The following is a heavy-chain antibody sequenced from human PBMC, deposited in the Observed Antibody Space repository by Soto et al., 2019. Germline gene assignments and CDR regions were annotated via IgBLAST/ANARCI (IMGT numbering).Heavy chain of an antibody. D-gene: IGHD6-19*01. V-gene: IGHV3-20*04. Sequence: EVQLAESGGGVVRPGGSLRLSCAASGFTFDDFGMSWVRQVPGKGLEWVSGIYWDGGRTGYADSVRGRFTISRDNAKNSMFLQMNSLRVEDSALYYWARIAVTGRGDFDYWGQGTLVTVSS. CDR1: GFTFDDFG. CDR3: ARIAVTGRGDFDY. J-gene: IGHJ4*02. CDR2: IYWDGGRT.